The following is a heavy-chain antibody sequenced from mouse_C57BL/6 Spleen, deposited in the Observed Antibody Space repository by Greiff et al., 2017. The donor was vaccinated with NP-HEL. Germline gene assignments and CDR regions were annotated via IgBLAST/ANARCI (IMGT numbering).Heavy chain of an antibody. CDR2: IYPRIGNT. CDR1: GYTFTSYG. V-gene: IGHV1-81*01. Sequence: QVQLQQSGAELARPGASVMLSCKASGYTFTSYGISWVKQRTGQGLVWIGEIYPRIGNTYYNEKFKGKATLTADKSSSTAYMELRSLTSEDSAVEFCARRGVVAPYYAMDYWGQGTSVTVSS. J-gene: IGHJ4*01. CDR3: ARRGVVAPYYAMDY. D-gene: IGHD1-1*01.